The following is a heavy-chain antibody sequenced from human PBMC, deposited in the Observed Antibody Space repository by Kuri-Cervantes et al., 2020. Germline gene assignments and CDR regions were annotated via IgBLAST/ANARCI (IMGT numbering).Heavy chain of an antibody. V-gene: IGHV3-30*18. CDR2: ISYDGSNK. CDR3: AKGGVLLWFGDPDDYFDY. D-gene: IGHD3-10*01. J-gene: IGHJ4*02. CDR1: GFTFSSYG. Sequence: GGSLRLSCAASGFTFSSYGMHWVRQAPGKGLEWVAVISYDGSNKYYADSVKGRFTISRDNAKNSLYLQMNSLRAEDTALYYCAKGGVLLWFGDPDDYFDYWGQGTLVTV.